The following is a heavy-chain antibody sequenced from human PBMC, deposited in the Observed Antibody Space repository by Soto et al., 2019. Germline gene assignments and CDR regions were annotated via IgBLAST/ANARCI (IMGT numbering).Heavy chain of an antibody. Sequence: GGSLSLSCAAGGFIVNIYGMHWVRQAPGKGLEWVAVIWYDGSNKYNADSVKGRFTISRDNSKNTLYLQWNSLSADDTTVYYCARDFRDYYESSGYSWFEPWGQGTLVTVSS. D-gene: IGHD3-22*01. CDR2: IWYDGSNK. J-gene: IGHJ5*02. CDR1: GFIVNIYG. CDR3: ARDFRDYYESSGYSWFEP. V-gene: IGHV3-33*01.